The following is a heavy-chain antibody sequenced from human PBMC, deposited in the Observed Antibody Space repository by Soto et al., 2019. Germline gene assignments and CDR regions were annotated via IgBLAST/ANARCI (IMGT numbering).Heavy chain of an antibody. CDR3: ASMVREAYNGYYYGMDV. CDR1: GGSISRSNW. CDR2: IYHSGST. Sequence: PSETLALTCAVSGGSISRSNWWSWVRQPPGKGLEWIGEIYHSGSTNYNPSLKSRVTISVDKSKNQFSLKLSSVTAADTAVYYCASMVREAYNGYYYGMDVWGEGTTVTVSS. D-gene: IGHD3-10*01. J-gene: IGHJ6*04. V-gene: IGHV4-4*02.